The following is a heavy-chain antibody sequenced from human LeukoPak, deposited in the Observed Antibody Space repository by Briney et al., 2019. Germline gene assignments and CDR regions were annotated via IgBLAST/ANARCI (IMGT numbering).Heavy chain of an antibody. J-gene: IGHJ4*02. Sequence: ASVEVSCKASGYTFTSYYMHWVRQAPGQGLEWMGIINPSGGSTSYAQKFQGRVTMTRDTSTSTVYMELSSLRSEDTAVYYCARDAVVGATTRRLGYWGQGTLVTVSS. V-gene: IGHV1-46*01. CDR3: ARDAVVGATTRRLGY. D-gene: IGHD1-26*01. CDR1: GYTFTSYY. CDR2: INPSGGST.